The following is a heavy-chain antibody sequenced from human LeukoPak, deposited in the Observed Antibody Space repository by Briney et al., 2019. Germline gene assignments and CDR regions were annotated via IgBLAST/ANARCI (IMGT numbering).Heavy chain of an antibody. CDR2: IYTSGST. CDR3: AREQWGYCSSTSYNYYYYMDV. D-gene: IGHD2-2*01. J-gene: IGHJ6*03. V-gene: IGHV4-4*07. Sequence: PSETLSLTCTVSGGSISSYYWSWIRQPAGKGLEWIGRIYTSGSTNYNPSLKSRVTMSVDTSKNQFSLKLSSVTAADTAVYYCAREQWGYCSSTSYNYYYYMDVWGKGTTVTVSS. CDR1: GGSISSYY.